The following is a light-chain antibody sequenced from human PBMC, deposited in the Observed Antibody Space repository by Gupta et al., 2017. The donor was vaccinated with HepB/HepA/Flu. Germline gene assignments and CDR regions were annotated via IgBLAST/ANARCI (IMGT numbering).Light chain of an antibody. CDR2: YKSDSDK. CDR1: SDINVGAYR. CDR3: MIWHNSAYV. V-gene: IGLV5-45*02. J-gene: IGLJ1*01. Sequence: QAVLPQPSSLSASLGTSASLTCTLRSDINVGAYRIYWYQQKPGSRPQYHLMYKSDSDKQQGSGVPSRFSGSKDASATAGVLLISGLQAEDDDDYYCMIWHNSAYVFGTGTMVTVL.